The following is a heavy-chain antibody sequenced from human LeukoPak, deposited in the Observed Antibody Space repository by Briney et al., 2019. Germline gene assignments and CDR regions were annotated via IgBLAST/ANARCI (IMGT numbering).Heavy chain of an antibody. CDR1: GYTFTGYY. J-gene: IGHJ4*02. V-gene: IGHV1-2*02. Sequence: ASVKVSCKASGYTFTGYYMHWVRQAPGQGLEWMGWINPNSGGTNYAQKFQGRVTMTRDTSISTAYMELSRLRSDDTAVYYCARVSYYYVSSGYYGYWGQGTLVTVSS. CDR3: ARVSYYYVSSGYYGY. CDR2: INPNSGGT. D-gene: IGHD3-22*01.